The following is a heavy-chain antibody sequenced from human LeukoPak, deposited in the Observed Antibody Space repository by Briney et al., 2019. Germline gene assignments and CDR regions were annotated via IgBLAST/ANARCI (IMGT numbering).Heavy chain of an antibody. CDR1: GGSISSYY. J-gene: IGHJ4*02. Sequence: SETLSLTCTVSGGSISSYYWSWIRQPPGKGLEWIGYIYYSGSTNYNPSLKSRVTISVDTSKNQFSLKLSSVTAADTAVHYCASLLGGYYFDYWGQGTLVTVSS. CDR3: ASLLGGYYFDY. V-gene: IGHV4-59*01. CDR2: IYYSGST. D-gene: IGHD2-15*01.